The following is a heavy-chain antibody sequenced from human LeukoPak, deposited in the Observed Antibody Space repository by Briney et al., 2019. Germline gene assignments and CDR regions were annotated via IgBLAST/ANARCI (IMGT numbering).Heavy chain of an antibody. Sequence: PSETLSLTCTVGGAFISSDYWSCIRQPPGKGLEWIGYIYYSGSTNYNPSLKSRVTISVDTSKNQFSLKLTSVTAADTAAYLCSIPSQTAVNKLHAFDIWGQGTMVTVSS. CDR1: GAFISSDY. CDR2: IYYSGST. D-gene: IGHD4-17*01. J-gene: IGHJ3*02. V-gene: IGHV4-59*01. CDR3: SIPSQTAVNKLHAFDI.